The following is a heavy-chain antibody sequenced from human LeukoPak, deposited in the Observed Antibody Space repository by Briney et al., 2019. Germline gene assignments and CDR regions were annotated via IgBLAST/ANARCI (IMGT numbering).Heavy chain of an antibody. D-gene: IGHD4-11*01. Sequence: GESLKISCEGSGYSFTSYWIGWVRQMPGKGLERMGIIYPGDSDTRYSPSFQGRVTISADNSISTAYLQWSSLKASDTAMYYCARRSPFSNSFDYWGQGTLVTVSS. J-gene: IGHJ4*02. CDR1: GYSFTSYW. V-gene: IGHV5-51*01. CDR3: ARRSPFSNSFDY. CDR2: IYPGDSDT.